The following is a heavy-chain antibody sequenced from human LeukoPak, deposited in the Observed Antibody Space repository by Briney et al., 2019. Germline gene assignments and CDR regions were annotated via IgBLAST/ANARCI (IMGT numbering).Heavy chain of an antibody. CDR2: IYSGGST. J-gene: IGHJ3*02. CDR1: GFTVSSNY. V-gene: IGHV3-66*01. D-gene: IGHD2-21*02. CDR3: TRVWVETVRQAFDI. Sequence: GGSLRLSCAASGFTVSSNYMSWVRQAPGKGLEWVSVIYSGGSTYYADSVKGRFTISRDNAKNTLYLQMNSLRVEDTAVYYCTRVWVETVRQAFDIWGQGTMVTVSS.